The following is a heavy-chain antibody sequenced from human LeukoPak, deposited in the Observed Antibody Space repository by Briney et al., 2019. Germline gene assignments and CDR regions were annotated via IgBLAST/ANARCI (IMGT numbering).Heavy chain of an antibody. Sequence: GGSLRLSCAASGFTFSNYAMSWVRQAPGKGLEWVSGISDGGDSTYYADSVKGRITISRDNSKNTLYLQMNSLRAEDTAVYYCARAEFDYFDYWGQRTLVTVSS. CDR2: ISDGGDST. CDR1: GFTFSNYA. V-gene: IGHV3-23*01. CDR3: ARAEFDYFDY. J-gene: IGHJ4*02.